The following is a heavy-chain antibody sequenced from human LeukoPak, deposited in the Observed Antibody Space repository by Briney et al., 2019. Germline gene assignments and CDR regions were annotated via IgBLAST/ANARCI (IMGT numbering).Heavy chain of an antibody. D-gene: IGHD3-10*01. CDR2: ISYDETKK. J-gene: IGHJ3*02. V-gene: IGHV3-30*18. Sequence: QPGRSLRLSCAASGFTFSSYGMHWVRQAPGKGLEWVAIISYDETKKYYGDSVKGRFTISRDNSKNTLYLQVNSLSAEDTAVYYCAKIRSYYSEAFDMWGQGTMVTVSS. CDR3: AKIRSYYSEAFDM. CDR1: GFTFSSYG.